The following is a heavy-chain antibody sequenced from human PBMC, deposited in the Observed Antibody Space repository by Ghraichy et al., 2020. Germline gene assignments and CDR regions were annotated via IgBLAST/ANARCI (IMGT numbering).Heavy chain of an antibody. V-gene: IGHV1-69*05. J-gene: IGHJ6*02. Sequence: SVKVSCKASGGTFSSYAISWVRQAPGQGLEWMGGIIPIFGTANYAQKFQGRVTITTDESTSTAYMELSSLRSEDTAVYYCARAYYGSGSYQYYYYGMDVWGQGTTVTVSS. CDR3: ARAYYGSGSYQYYYYGMDV. CDR2: IIPIFGTA. D-gene: IGHD3-10*01. CDR1: GGTFSSYA.